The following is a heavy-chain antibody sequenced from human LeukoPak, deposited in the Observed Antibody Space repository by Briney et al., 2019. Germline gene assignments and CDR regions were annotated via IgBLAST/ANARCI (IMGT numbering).Heavy chain of an antibody. D-gene: IGHD1-26*01. Sequence: GGSLRFSCAASGFTFSSYAMSWVRQAPGKGLEWVSTVTASGGGTYYADSVKGRFTISRDNSKNTLYLQMNSLRAEDTAVYYCAKEVGGFAYWGQGTLVTVSS. CDR3: AKEVGGFAY. CDR2: VTASGGGT. V-gene: IGHV3-23*01. J-gene: IGHJ4*02. CDR1: GFTFSSYA.